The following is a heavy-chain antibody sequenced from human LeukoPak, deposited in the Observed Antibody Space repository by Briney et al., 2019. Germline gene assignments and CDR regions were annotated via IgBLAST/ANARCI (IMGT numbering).Heavy chain of an antibody. CDR1: GGSISSGGYY. Sequence: SETLSLTCTVSGGSISSGGYYWSWIRQHPGKGLEWIGYIYYSGSTYYNPSLKSRVTISVDTSKNQFSLKLSSVTAADTAVYYCARGPQSGCDYYYYYGMDVWGQGTTVTVSS. V-gene: IGHV4-31*03. D-gene: IGHD5-12*01. CDR3: ARGPQSGCDYYYYYGMDV. J-gene: IGHJ6*02. CDR2: IYYSGST.